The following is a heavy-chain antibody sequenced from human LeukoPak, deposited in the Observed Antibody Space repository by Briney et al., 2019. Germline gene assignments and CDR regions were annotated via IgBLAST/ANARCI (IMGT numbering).Heavy chain of an antibody. V-gene: IGHV3-30*18. CDR2: ISYDGSNK. Sequence: GGSLRLSCAASGFTFSIFGMHWDSQAPGKGLGWVAVISYDGSNKYYADSVKGRFTISRDNSKNTLYLQMNSLRAEDTAVYYCAKDRLGAMMYSDFWGQGTLVTVSS. J-gene: IGHJ4*02. D-gene: IGHD1-26*01. CDR1: GFTFSIFG. CDR3: AKDRLGAMMYSDF.